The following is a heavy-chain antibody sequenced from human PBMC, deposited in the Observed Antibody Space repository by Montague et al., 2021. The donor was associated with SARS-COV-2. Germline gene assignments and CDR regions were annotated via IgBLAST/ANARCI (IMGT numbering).Heavy chain of an antibody. CDR2: ISSSYTI. V-gene: IGHV3-48*02. CDR1: GFTFSGYS. CDR3: ARERGYCSSTSCYGDFYYGMDV. D-gene: IGHD2-2*01. J-gene: IGHJ6*02. Sequence: SLRLSCAASGFTFSGYSMSWVRQAPGKGLEWVSYISSSYTIYYADSVKGRFTISRDNAKNSLYLQMNSLRDEDTAVYSCARERGYCSSTSCYGDFYYGMDVWGQGTTVTVSS.